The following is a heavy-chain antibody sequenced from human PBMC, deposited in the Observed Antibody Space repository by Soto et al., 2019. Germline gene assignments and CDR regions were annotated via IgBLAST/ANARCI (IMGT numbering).Heavy chain of an antibody. CDR2: IKTKTDGETT. D-gene: IGHD5-12*01. V-gene: IGHV3-15*01. CDR3: TATKGAYSAYVSCDF. J-gene: IGHJ4*02. Sequence: EVQVVESGGGLVKPGGSLRLSCTTSGFIFKNAWMTWVRRAPGRGLEWIGRIKTKTDGETTDYASPMKGRFTISRDDSRSTVFLQMTSLKAEDTAIYYCTATKGAYSAYVSCDFWGQGVLVTGSS. CDR1: GFIFKNAW.